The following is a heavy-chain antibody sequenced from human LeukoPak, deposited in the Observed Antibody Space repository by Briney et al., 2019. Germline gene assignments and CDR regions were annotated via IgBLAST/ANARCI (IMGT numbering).Heavy chain of an antibody. CDR1: GFTFSSYG. CDR2: INGSGGST. D-gene: IGHD4-11*01. Sequence: PGGSLRLSCAASGFTFSSYGMSWVRQAPGKGLEWVSAINGSGGSTYYADSVKGRFTISRDNAKNSLYLQMNSLRAEDTAVYYCARGVPKTSYYYYYMDVWGKGTTVTVSS. CDR3: ARGVPKTSYYYYYMDV. J-gene: IGHJ6*03. V-gene: IGHV3-23*01.